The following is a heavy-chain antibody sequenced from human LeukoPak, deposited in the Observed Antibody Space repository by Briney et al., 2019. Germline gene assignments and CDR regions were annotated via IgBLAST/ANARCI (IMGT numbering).Heavy chain of an antibody. Sequence: GASVTVSCKASGYTFTGYYMHWVRQAPGQGLEWMGWINPNSGGTTYAQKFQGWVTMTRDTSISTAYMELSRLRSDDTAVYYCARSYHSGPGGGGSYPDFDYWGQGTLVTVSS. D-gene: IGHD1-26*01. V-gene: IGHV1-2*04. CDR2: INPNSGGT. CDR3: ARSYHSGPGGGGSYPDFDY. J-gene: IGHJ4*02. CDR1: GYTFTGYY.